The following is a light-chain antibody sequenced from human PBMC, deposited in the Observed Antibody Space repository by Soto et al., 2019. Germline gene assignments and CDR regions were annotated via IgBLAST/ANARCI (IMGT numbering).Light chain of an antibody. J-gene: IGLJ1*01. CDR1: SSDVGGYNY. V-gene: IGLV2-14*01. CDR3: SSYTSSSTLV. Sequence: QSALTQPASVSGSPVQSITISCTGTSSDVGGYNYVSWYQQHPGKAPKLMIYEVSNRTSEVSNRFSGSKSGNTASLPISGLQAEDEADYYCSSYTSSSTLVFGTGTKRTVL. CDR2: EVS.